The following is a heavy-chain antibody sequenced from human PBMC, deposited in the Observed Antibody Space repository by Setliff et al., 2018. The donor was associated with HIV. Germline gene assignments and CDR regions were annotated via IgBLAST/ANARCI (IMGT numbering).Heavy chain of an antibody. CDR2: INRFGIT. CDR3: ARRGYCNSDNCDRGRNFDY. D-gene: IGHD2-15*01. V-gene: IGHV4-34*01. CDR1: SGSFTGYY. J-gene: IGHJ4*02. Sequence: SENLSLTCAVYSGSFTGYYWTWIRQPPGKGLEWIGEINRFGITNYNPSLKSRLTLSVDTSKNQFSLNVNSVTAADTAVYYCARRGYCNSDNCDRGRNFDYWSQGMLVTVAS.